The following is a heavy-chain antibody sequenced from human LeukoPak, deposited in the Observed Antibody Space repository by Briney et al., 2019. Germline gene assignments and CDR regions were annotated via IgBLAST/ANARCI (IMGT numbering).Heavy chain of an antibody. Sequence: GGSLRLSCAASGFTFSNYWMIWVRQAPGKGLEWVGNIKQDGSEKRYADSVRGRFSISRDNAQTSLYLQMNSLRAEDTAVYYCARVFTEYSYYNALDVWGQGTTVTVSS. CDR2: IKQDGSEK. V-gene: IGHV3-7*05. CDR3: ARVFTEYSYYNALDV. CDR1: GFTFSNYW. J-gene: IGHJ6*02.